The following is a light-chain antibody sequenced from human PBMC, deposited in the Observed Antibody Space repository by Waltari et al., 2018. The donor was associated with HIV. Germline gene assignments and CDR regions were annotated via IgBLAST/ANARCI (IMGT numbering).Light chain of an antibody. V-gene: IGLV2-8*01. CDR3: SSYGGTNNFIV. Sequence: QSALTKPPSASGSPGQSVTISCTGTSSDVGGYTYVSWYQQFPGKVPKLWIYEVTKRPSGVSDRFAGSKSGNTASLTVSGLQADDEADYYCSSYGGTNNFIVFGGGTKLTVL. CDR2: EVT. J-gene: IGLJ2*01. CDR1: SSDVGGYTY.